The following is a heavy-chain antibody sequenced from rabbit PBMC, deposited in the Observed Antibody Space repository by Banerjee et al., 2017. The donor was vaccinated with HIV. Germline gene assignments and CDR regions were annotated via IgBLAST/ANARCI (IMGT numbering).Heavy chain of an antibody. D-gene: IGHD2-1*01. CDR2: IYTAGGAI. J-gene: IGHJ3*01. CDR1: GFSFSSGYW. V-gene: IGHV1S45*01. CDR3: VRFASLNDL. Sequence: QQQLVESGGDLVKPGASLTLTCTASGFSFSSGYWICWVRQAPGKGLEWIGCIYTAGGAIAYATWVNGRFTIANNNAQNTVDLQMNSLTAADTATYFCVRFASLNDLWGQGTLVTVS.